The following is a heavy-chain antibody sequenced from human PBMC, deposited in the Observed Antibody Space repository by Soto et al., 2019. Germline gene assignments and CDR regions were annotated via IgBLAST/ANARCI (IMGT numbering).Heavy chain of an antibody. CDR1: GFTFSTYW. Sequence: EVQLVESGGGLVQPGGSLRLSCAASGFTFSTYWMTWVRQAPGKGLEWVANIKQDGREKYYMDSVKGRFTISRDNAKNSLYLKMNSLRAEDTAVYYCTGGASCDYWGEGPLVTVS. CDR3: TGGASCDY. D-gene: IGHD2-2*01. CDR2: IKQDGREK. V-gene: IGHV3-7*05. J-gene: IGHJ4*02.